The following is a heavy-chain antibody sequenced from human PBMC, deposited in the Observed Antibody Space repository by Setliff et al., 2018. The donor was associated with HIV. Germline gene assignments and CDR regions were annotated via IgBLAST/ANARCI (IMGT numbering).Heavy chain of an antibody. V-gene: IGHV4-34*12. Sequence: PSQTLSLTCAVYGRSFSGYYWNWIRQSPGRGLEWIGFIFSSGNTKYNPSLQSRVTMSIDTSKNQFSLKLSSVTAADTAVYYCARARRAGSGPKYFQHWGQGTLVTVSS. CDR1: GRSFSGYY. J-gene: IGHJ1*01. CDR2: IFSSGNT. D-gene: IGHD2-15*01. CDR3: ARARRAGSGPKYFQH.